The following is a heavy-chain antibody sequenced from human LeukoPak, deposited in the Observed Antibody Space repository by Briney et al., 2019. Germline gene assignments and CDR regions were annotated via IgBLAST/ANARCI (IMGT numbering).Heavy chain of an antibody. D-gene: IGHD6-19*01. CDR2: IYYSGST. CDR1: GGSISSSSYY. J-gene: IGHJ4*02. CDR3: ARLWYSSGWYWASGGDKDDY. V-gene: IGHV4-39*01. Sequence: SETLSLTCTVSGGSISSSSYYWGWIRQPPGKGLEWIGSIYYSGSTYYNPSLKSRVTISVDTSKNQFSLKLSSVTAADTAVYYCARLWYSSGWYWASGGDKDDYWGQGTLVTVSS.